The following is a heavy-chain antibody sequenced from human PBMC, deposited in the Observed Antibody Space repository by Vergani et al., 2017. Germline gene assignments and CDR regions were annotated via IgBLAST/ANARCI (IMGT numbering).Heavy chain of an antibody. D-gene: IGHD5-18*01. V-gene: IGHV3-21*01. CDR1: GFTFSSYS. J-gene: IGHJ6*02. CDR2: ISSSSSYI. CDR3: ARDFGAPRYSYGSDYYYYGMDV. Sequence: EVQLVESGGGLVKPGGSLRLSCAASGFTFSSYSMNWVRQAPGKGLEWVSSISSSSSYIYYADSVKGRFTISRDNAKNSLYLQMNSLRAEDTAVYYCARDFGAPRYSYGSDYYYYGMDVWGQGTTVTVSS.